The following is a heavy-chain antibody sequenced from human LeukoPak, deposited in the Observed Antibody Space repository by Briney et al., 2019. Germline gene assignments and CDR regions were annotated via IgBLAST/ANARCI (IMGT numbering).Heavy chain of an antibody. J-gene: IGHJ4*02. D-gene: IGHD3-22*01. CDR2: ITNQEYAGTP. CDR3: SSQPHYYDSRDYLDY. V-gene: IGHV3-49*04. CDR1: GINFSDHA. Sequence: GGSLRLSCTTAGINFSDHALSWVRQAPGKGLEGGGIITNQEYAGTPEYAASVKGRFFMSRDDSKSVAFLQMNSLKIEDTAIYYCSSQPHYYDSRDYLDYWGQGTLVTVSS.